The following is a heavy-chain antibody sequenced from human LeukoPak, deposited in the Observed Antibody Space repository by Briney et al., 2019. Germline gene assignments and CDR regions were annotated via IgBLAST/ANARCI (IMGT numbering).Heavy chain of an antibody. V-gene: IGHV1-2*02. CDR3: ARVPRRYYVTAFDI. J-gene: IGHJ3*02. CDR2: INPNSGGT. D-gene: IGHD3-10*02. Sequence: ASVKVSCKASGYTFTGYYIHWVRQAPGQGLEWMGWINPNSGGTNYAQKCQGRVTMTRDTSISTAYMELSRLRSDDTAVYYCARVPRRYYVTAFDIWGQGTMVTVSS. CDR1: GYTFTGYY.